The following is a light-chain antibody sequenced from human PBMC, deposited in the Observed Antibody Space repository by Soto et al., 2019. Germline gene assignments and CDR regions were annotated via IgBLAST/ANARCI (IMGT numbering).Light chain of an antibody. CDR1: QSISSW. V-gene: IGKV1-5*03. J-gene: IGKJ4*01. CDR2: KAS. Sequence: DIQRTQSPSTLSASVGDRFTITCRASQSISSWLAWYQQKPGKAPKLLIYKASSLESGVPSRFSGGGSGTDFTLTISSLQPEDFATYYCQQFNNYPQSVGGGTQVEIK. CDR3: QQFNNYPQS.